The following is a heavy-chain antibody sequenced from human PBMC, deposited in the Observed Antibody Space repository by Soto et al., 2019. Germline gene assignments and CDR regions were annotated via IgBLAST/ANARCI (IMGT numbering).Heavy chain of an antibody. CDR2: INPSGGST. CDR3: ARDRGATTYYYYYGMDV. D-gene: IGHD1-26*01. Sequence: GASVKVSCKASGYTFTSYYMHWVRQAPGQGLEWMGIINPSGGSTSYAQKFQGRVTMTRDTSTSTVYMELSSLRSEDTAVYYCARDRGATTYYYYYGMDVWGQGTTVTVSS. CDR1: GYTFTSYY. V-gene: IGHV1-46*01. J-gene: IGHJ6*02.